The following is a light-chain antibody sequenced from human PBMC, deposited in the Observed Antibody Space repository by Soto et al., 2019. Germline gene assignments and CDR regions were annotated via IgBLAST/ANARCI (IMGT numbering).Light chain of an antibody. V-gene: IGKV3-20*01. CDR2: GAS. CDR1: QSVSSSY. Sequence: EIALPQSPGTLSLSPGERATLSCRASQSVSSSYLAWYQQKPGQAPRLLIYGASSRATGIPDRFSGSGSGTDFTLTISRLEPEDFAVYYCQQYGSSPPFTFGQGTKVDI. CDR3: QQYGSSPPFT. J-gene: IGKJ1*01.